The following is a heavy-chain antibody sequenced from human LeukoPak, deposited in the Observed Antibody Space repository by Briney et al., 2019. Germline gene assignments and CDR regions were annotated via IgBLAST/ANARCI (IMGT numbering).Heavy chain of an antibody. CDR2: IYYSWST. Sequence: SETLSLICTVSGGSISSYYWRWIRQPPGKGLVGIVYIYYSWSTHFNPTLKSRVTISVDTSTNHISLKLRSMTAADTAVYYRARLHYDILTGYFLLGAFDIWGQGTMVTVSS. CDR3: ARLHYDILTGYFLLGAFDI. J-gene: IGHJ3*02. D-gene: IGHD3-9*01. CDR1: GGSISSYY. V-gene: IGHV4-59*01.